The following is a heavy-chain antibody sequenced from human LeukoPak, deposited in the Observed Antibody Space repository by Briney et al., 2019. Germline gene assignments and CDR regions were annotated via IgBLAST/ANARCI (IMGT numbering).Heavy chain of an antibody. J-gene: IGHJ4*02. CDR2: IRYDGSNK. CDR3: AKGGPTYCSSTSCSYPFDY. D-gene: IGHD2-2*01. V-gene: IGHV3-30*02. Sequence: GGSLRLSCSASRFTFSSYGMHWVRQAPGKGLEWVAFIRYDGSNKYYADSVKGRFTISRDNSKNTLYLQMNSLRAEDTAVYYCAKGGPTYCSSTSCSYPFDYWGQGTLVTVSS. CDR1: RFTFSSYG.